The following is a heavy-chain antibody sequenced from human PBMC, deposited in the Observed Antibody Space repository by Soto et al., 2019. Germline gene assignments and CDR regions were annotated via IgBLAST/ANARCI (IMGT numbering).Heavy chain of an antibody. CDR1: GFTFSNVW. J-gene: IGHJ4*02. CDR2: IKSKTDGGTT. V-gene: IGHV3-15*07. D-gene: IGHD6-19*01. Sequence: EVQLVESGGGLVKPGGSLRLSCAASGFTFSNVWMNWVRQAPGKGLEWVGRIKSKTDGGTTDYAAPVKGRFTISRDDSKNTLYLQMNSLKTADTAVYYCTPLALKYSSGWYEFADCGQATLVSVSS. CDR3: TPLALKYSSGWYEFAD.